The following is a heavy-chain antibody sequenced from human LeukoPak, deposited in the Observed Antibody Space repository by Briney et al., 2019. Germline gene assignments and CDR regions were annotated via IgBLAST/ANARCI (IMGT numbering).Heavy chain of an antibody. CDR1: GDSVSSKSAS. J-gene: IGHJ4*02. Sequence: SQTLSLTRAISGDSVSSKSASWNWIRQSPSRGLEWLGRTYSRSKWFNDYAVSVKSRITINPDTSKNQSSLHLSSVTPDDTAIYYCARGTGSLDYWGQGTLVTVSS. D-gene: IGHD1-26*01. CDR3: ARGTGSLDY. V-gene: IGHV6-1*01. CDR2: TYSRSKWFN.